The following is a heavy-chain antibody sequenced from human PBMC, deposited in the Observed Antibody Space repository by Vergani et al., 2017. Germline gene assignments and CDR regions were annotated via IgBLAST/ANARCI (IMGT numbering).Heavy chain of an antibody. V-gene: IGHV3-48*01. D-gene: IGHD2-2*01. CDR1: GFTFSSYS. CDR2: ISSSSSTI. J-gene: IGHJ6*02. Sequence: EVQLVESGGGLVQPGGSLRLSCAASGFTFSSYSMNWVRQAPGKGLEWVSYISSSSSTIYYADSVKGRFTISRDHAKNSLYLQMNSLRAEYTAVYYCAREQSRCSSTSCYSPLIYGMDVWGQGTTVTVSS. CDR3: AREQSRCSSTSCYSPLIYGMDV.